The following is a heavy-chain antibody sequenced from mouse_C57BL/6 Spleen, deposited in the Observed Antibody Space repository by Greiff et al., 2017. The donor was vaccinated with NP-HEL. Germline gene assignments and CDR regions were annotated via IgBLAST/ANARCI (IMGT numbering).Heavy chain of an antibody. D-gene: IGHD2-5*01. J-gene: IGHJ2*01. V-gene: IGHV5-17*01. CDR2: ISSGSSTI. Sequence: EVKLMESGGGLVKPGGSLKLSCAASGFTFSVYGMHWVRQAPEKGLEWVAYISSGSSTIYYADTVKGRFTISRDNAKNTLFLQMTSLRSEDTAMYYCARRDYSNSFDYWGQGTTLTVSS. CDR1: GFTFSVYG. CDR3: ARRDYSNSFDY.